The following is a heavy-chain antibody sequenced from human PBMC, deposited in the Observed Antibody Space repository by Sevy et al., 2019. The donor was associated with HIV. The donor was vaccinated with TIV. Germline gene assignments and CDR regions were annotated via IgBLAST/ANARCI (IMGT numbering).Heavy chain of an antibody. V-gene: IGHV3-30*04. CDR3: AREGGYTSAWSPGNY. Sequence: GGSLRLSCAGSGFTFNTHAMHWVRQAPGKGLEWVALISYDGIIKYYADSVKGRLTISRDNSKNTLSLQMNSLRIEDTAVYYCAREGGYTSAWSPGNYWGQGTLVTVSS. J-gene: IGHJ4*02. CDR2: ISYDGIIK. D-gene: IGHD6-19*01. CDR1: GFTFNTHA.